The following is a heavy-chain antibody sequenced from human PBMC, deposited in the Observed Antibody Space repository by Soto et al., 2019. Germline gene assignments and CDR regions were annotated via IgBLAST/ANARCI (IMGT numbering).Heavy chain of an antibody. CDR3: ARVTTALGDFDY. V-gene: IGHV1-69*06. J-gene: IGHJ4*02. CDR2: IIPIFGTA. CDR1: GGTFSSYA. D-gene: IGHD4-17*01. Sequence: SVKVSCKASGGTFSSYAISWVRQAPGQGLEWMGGIIPIFGTANYAQKFQGRVTITADKSTSTAYMELSSLRSEDTAVYYCARVTTALGDFDYWGQGTLVTVSS.